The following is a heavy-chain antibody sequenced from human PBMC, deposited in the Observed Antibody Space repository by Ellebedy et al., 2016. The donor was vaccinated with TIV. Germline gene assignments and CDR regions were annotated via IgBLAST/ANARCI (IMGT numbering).Heavy chain of an antibody. CDR1: GFTFGDYA. D-gene: IGHD6-19*01. CDR2: IRSKAYGGTT. CDR3: TRDSGGIAVAGTSDGNAGMDV. J-gene: IGHJ6*02. V-gene: IGHV3-49*03. Sequence: GESLKISXTASGFTFGDYAMSWFRQAPGKGLEWVGFIRSKAYGGTTEYAASVKGRFTISRDDSKSIAYLQMNSLKTEDTAVYYCTRDSGGIAVAGTSDGNAGMDVWGQGTTVTVSS.